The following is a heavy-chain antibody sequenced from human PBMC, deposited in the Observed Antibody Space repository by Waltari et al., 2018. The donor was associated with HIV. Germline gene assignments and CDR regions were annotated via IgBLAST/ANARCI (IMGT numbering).Heavy chain of an antibody. J-gene: IGHJ4*02. CDR1: GFNLSVYW. V-gene: IGHV3-7*01. Sequence: VQLVGSGGNLVQPGGSLRLSCVASGFNLSVYWMSWVRQVPGKGLEWVANIKQDGSEKNYVDSVKCRFTVSRDNAKNSLYLQMNSLRAEDTSIYYCTKGTTHDFWGQGTLVTVSS. D-gene: IGHD1-1*01. CDR3: TKGTTHDF. CDR2: IKQDGSEK.